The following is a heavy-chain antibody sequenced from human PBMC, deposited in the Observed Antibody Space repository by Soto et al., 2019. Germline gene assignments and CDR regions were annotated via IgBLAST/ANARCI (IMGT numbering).Heavy chain of an antibody. Sequence: GGSLRLSCAASGFSVASNYMTWVRQAPGKGLECVSVIYAGGNTYYPDSVKGRFTISSDNSKNTLFLQMNNLRAEDTAVYYCARVTTFYDILTSSYALNYFDYWGQGTRVTVSS. CDR2: IYAGGNT. V-gene: IGHV3-53*01. D-gene: IGHD3-9*01. J-gene: IGHJ4*02. CDR3: ARVTTFYDILTSSYALNYFDY. CDR1: GFSVASNY.